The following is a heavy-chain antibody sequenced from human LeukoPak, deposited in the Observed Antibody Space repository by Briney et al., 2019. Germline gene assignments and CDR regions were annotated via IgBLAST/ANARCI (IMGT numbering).Heavy chain of an antibody. CDR1: GFSFSNHW. V-gene: IGHV3-7*04. Sequence: GGSLRLSCVGAGFSFSNHWLSWVRQTPGKGLEWLAHIYLDGSEIFYMDSVKGRFTTSRDNAKNSVYLQMNSLRAEDTAVYYCGRGHYGLDVWGQGTTVTVSS. CDR2: IYLDGSEI. J-gene: IGHJ6*02. CDR3: GRGHYGLDV.